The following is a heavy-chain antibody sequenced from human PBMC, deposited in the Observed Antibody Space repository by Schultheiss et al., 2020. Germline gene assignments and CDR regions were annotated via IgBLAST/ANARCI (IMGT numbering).Heavy chain of an antibody. Sequence: GSLRLSCAASGFTFSSYAMHWVRQAPGKGLEWVANIKQDGSEKYYVDSVKGRFTISRDNAKNSLYLQMNSLRAEDTAVYYCARGYFDYWGQGTLVTVSS. J-gene: IGHJ4*02. CDR3: ARGYFDY. CDR2: IKQDGSEK. V-gene: IGHV3-7*03. CDR1: GFTFSSYA.